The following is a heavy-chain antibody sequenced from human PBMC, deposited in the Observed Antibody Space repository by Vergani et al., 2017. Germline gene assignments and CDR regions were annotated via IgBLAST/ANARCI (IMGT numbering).Heavy chain of an antibody. CDR2: INPNSGNT. V-gene: IGHV1-8*01. J-gene: IGHJ6*03. CDR1: GYTFTSYD. CDR3: ARDYSRGLENYYYYYYMDV. D-gene: IGHD6-13*01. Sequence: QVQLVQSGADVKKPGASVKLSCKVSGYTFTSYDIHWVRQATGQGLEWMGWINPNSGNTGYAQKLQGRVTMTRNTSKSTAYMELSSLRSEDTAVYYCARDYSRGLENYYYYYYMDVWGQGTTVTVSS.